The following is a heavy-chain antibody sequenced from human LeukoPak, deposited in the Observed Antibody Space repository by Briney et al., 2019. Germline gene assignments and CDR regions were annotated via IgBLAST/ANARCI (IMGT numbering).Heavy chain of an antibody. CDR1: GYTFTSYG. CDR3: ARGYCTNGVCYAFDS. D-gene: IGHD2-8*01. Sequence: ASVKVSCKASGYTFTSYGISWVRQAPGQGLEWMGWISAYNGNTNYAQKLQGRVTMTTDTSTSTAYMELRSLRSDDTAVYYCARGYCTNGVCYAFDSWGQGTLVTVSS. CDR2: ISAYNGNT. J-gene: IGHJ4*02. V-gene: IGHV1-18*01.